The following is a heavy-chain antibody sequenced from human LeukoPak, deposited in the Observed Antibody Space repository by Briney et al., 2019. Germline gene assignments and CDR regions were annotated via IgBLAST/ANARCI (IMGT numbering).Heavy chain of an antibody. V-gene: IGHV1-18*01. CDR3: ARDHTTVTTDYGMDV. CDR1: GYTFTSYG. Sequence: ASVKVSCKASGYTFTSYGISWVRQAPGQGLEWMGWISAYNGNTNYAQELQGRVTMTTDTSTSTAYMELRSLRSDDTAVYYCARDHTTVTTDYGMDVWGQGTTVTVSS. J-gene: IGHJ6*02. D-gene: IGHD4-17*01. CDR2: ISAYNGNT.